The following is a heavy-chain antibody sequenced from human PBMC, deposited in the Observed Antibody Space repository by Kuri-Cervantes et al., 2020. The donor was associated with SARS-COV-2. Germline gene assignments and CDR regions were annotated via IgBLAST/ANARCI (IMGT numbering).Heavy chain of an antibody. CDR2: IYSCGST. V-gene: IGHV3-66*03. Sequence: GESLKISCAAPGFTVSSNYMSWVRQAPGKGLEWVSVIYSCGSTYYADSVKGRFTISRDNSKNTLYLQMNSLTAADTAVYYCARLPAGLRLGERYFDYWGQGTLVTVSS. D-gene: IGHD3-16*01. CDR3: ARLPAGLRLGERYFDY. J-gene: IGHJ4*02. CDR1: GFTVSSNY.